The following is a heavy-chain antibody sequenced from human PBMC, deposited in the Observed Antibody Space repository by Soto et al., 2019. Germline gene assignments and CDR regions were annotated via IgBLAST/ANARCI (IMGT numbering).Heavy chain of an antibody. V-gene: IGHV3-33*01. CDR1: GFTFNSYG. D-gene: IGHD6-19*01. CDR3: ARPLVAPVAGPYYYGMDV. Sequence: GGSRRLSCTASGFTFNSYGFNWVRQAPGKGLEWVAVIWYDGNTKYYADSVKGRFTISRDNLRSTVYLQMNSLTAEDMAVYYCARPLVAPVAGPYYYGMDVWGQGTTVTVSS. J-gene: IGHJ6*02. CDR2: IWYDGNTK.